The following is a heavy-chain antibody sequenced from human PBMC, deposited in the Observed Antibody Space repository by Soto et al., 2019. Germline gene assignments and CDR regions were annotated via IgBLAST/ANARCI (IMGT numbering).Heavy chain of an antibody. D-gene: IGHD6-6*01. CDR1: GFTFSSYA. CDR3: EKDWSSSSVYWFDP. CDR2: ISGSGGST. Sequence: GGSLRLSCAASGFTFSSYAMSWVRQAPGKGLEWVSAISGSGGSTYYADSVKGRFTISRDNSKNTLYLQMNSLRAEDTAVYYCEKDWSSSSVYWFDPWGQGTLVTVSS. J-gene: IGHJ5*02. V-gene: IGHV3-23*01.